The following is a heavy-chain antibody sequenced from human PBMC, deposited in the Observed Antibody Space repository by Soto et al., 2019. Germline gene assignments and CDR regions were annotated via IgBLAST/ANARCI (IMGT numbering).Heavy chain of an antibody. D-gene: IGHD6-19*01. Sequence: EVQLLESGGGLVQPGGSLRLSCAASGFTFSSYAMNWVRQAPGKGLEWVSVISGSGGSTYYADSVKGRFTISRDNSKNTLYLQMSSLRVEDTAVYYCASRSSGWYFGYWGQGTLVTVSS. CDR3: ASRSSGWYFGY. J-gene: IGHJ4*02. V-gene: IGHV3-23*01. CDR2: ISGSGGST. CDR1: GFTFSSYA.